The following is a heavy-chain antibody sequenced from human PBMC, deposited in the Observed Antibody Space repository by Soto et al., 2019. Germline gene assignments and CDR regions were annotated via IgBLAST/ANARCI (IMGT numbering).Heavy chain of an antibody. D-gene: IGHD5-12*01. J-gene: IGHJ6*02. CDR1: GYTFTSYY. V-gene: IGHV1-46*01. CDR3: AREGGARSGYSGYERVYYYYYGMDV. Sequence: SCKASGYTFTSYYMHWVRQAPGQGLEWMGIINPSGGSTSYAQKFQGRVTMTRDTSTSTVYMELSSLRSEDTAVYYCAREGGARSGYSGYERVYYYYYGMDVWGQGTTVTVSS. CDR2: INPSGGST.